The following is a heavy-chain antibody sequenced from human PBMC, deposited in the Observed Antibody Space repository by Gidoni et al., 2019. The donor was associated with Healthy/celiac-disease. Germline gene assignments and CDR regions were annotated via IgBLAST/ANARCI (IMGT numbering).Heavy chain of an antibody. J-gene: IGHJ3*02. CDR1: GGTFSSYA. CDR3: ARERRGIDAFDI. Sequence: QVQLVQSGAEVKKPGSSVKVSCKASGGTFSSYAISWVRQAPGQGLEWMGGIIPSLGIANYAQKFQGRVTITADKSTSTAYMELSSLRSEDTAVYYCARERRGIDAFDIWGQGTMVTVSS. CDR2: IIPSLGIA. D-gene: IGHD2-21*01. V-gene: IGHV1-69*10.